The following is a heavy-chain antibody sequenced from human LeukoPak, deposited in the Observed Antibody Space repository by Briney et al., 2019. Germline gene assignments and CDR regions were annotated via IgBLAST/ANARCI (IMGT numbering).Heavy chain of an antibody. V-gene: IGHV1-69*04. CDR2: IIPILGIA. J-gene: IGHJ4*02. CDR1: GGTFSSYA. Sequence: SVKVSCKASGGTFSSYAISWVRQAPGQGLEWMERIIPILGIANYAQKFQGRVTITADKSTSTAYMELSSLRSEDTAVYYCARNKGYNTNFDYWGQGTLVTVSS. D-gene: IGHD5-24*01. CDR3: ARNKGYNTNFDY.